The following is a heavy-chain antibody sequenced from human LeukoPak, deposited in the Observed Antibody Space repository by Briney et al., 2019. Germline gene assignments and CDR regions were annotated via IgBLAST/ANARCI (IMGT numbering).Heavy chain of an antibody. CDR1: GGSISSSSYF. CDR3: ARPNMATWISVVEI. J-gene: IGHJ4*02. CDR2: IYYSGST. D-gene: IGHD5-24*01. V-gene: IGHV4-39*01. Sequence: PSETLSLTCTVSGGSISSSSYFWGWIRQPPGKGLEWIGGIYYSGSTFYNPSLKSRVTISVDTSKTQFSLKLSSVTAADTAVYYCARPNMATWISVVEIWGQGTLVTVSS.